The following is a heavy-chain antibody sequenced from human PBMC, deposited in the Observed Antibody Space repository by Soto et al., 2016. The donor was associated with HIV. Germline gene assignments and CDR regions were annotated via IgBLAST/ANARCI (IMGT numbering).Heavy chain of an antibody. CDR1: GFTFSDYY. CDR3: ARDRCSGGSCPRGYYCMDV. Sequence: QVQLVESGGDLVKPGGSLRLSCAASGFTFSDYYMSWIRQAPGKGLEWVSYISSSSSYTNYADSVKGRFTISRDNAKNSLYLQMNSLRAEDTAVYYCARDRCSGGSCPRGYYCMDVWGQGTTVTVSS. J-gene: IGHJ6*02. V-gene: IGHV3-11*05. CDR2: ISSSSSYT. D-gene: IGHD2-15*01.